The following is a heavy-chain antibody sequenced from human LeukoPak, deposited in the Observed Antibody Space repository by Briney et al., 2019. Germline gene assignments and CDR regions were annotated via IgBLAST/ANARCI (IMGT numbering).Heavy chain of an antibody. CDR1: GFTFSIYA. Sequence: GGSLRLSCAASGFTFSIYAMHWVRQAPGKGLEYVSCISSNGGSTYYVNSVKGRFTVSRDNSKNTLYLQMGSVRVEHMAVYYWARDRVIGPSSGWYHDGFDIWGQGTMVTVSS. CDR2: ISSNGGST. V-gene: IGHV3-64*01. CDR3: ARDRVIGPSSGWYHDGFDI. J-gene: IGHJ3*02. D-gene: IGHD6-19*01.